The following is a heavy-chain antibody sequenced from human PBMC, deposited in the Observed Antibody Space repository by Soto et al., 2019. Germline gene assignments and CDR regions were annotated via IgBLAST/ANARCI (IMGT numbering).Heavy chain of an antibody. D-gene: IGHD5-18*01. J-gene: IGHJ4*02. CDR2: INPDGSAT. CDR3: GRGGSDSPMAPGY. CDR1: GFTFSSYW. Sequence: GGSLRLSCAASGFTFSSYWMHWVRQAPGKGLVWVSRINPDGSATNYADSVKGRVTISRDNAKNTLYLQMNSLRAEDTAVFYCGRGGSDSPMAPGYWGQGTLVTVSS. V-gene: IGHV3-74*01.